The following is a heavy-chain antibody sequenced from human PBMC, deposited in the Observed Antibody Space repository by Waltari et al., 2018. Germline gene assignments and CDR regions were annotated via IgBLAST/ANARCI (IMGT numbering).Heavy chain of an antibody. CDR2: VYYSGNT. D-gene: IGHD3-10*01. J-gene: IGHJ4*02. V-gene: IGHV4-39*01. CDR3: ARHSSPGSYYSPFGC. Sequence: QLQLQESGPGLVKPSETLSLTCTVSGGSISISSYSWGWVRQPPGRGLEWIGSVYYSGNTYYNPSLKSRLTISIDTSKNQFSLKLSSVTAADTAVYYCARHSSPGSYYSPFGCWGQGTLVTVSS. CDR1: GGSISISSYS.